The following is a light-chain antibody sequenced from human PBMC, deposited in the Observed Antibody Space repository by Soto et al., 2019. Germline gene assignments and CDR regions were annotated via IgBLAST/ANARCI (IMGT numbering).Light chain of an antibody. CDR3: QQRNNWPPIT. Sequence: DIVLTQSPGTLSLSPGERATLSCRASQSVSSNYLAWYQQKPGQAPRLLIYGASTRATGIPARFSGSGSGTDFTLTISRLEPEDVAVYYCQQRNNWPPITFGQGTRLEI. J-gene: IGKJ5*01. V-gene: IGKV3D-20*02. CDR1: QSVSSNY. CDR2: GAS.